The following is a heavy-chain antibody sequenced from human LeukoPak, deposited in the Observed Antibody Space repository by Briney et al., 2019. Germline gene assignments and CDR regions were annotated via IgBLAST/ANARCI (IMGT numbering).Heavy chain of an antibody. CDR1: GGSISNYY. CDR3: ARDSGYDYGAAGYSYDQ. V-gene: IGHV4-59*01. Sequence: SETLFLTCTVSGGSISNYYWSWIRQPPGKGLEWIGYIYYSGSTNYNPSLKSRVTISVDTSKNQFSLKLTSVTAADTAVYYCARDSGYDYGAAGYSYDQWGQGTLVTVSS. CDR2: IYYSGST. J-gene: IGHJ4*02. D-gene: IGHD5-12*01.